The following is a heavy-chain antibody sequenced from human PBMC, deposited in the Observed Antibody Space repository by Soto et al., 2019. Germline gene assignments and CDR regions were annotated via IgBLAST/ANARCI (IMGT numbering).Heavy chain of an antibody. V-gene: IGHV4-59*01. J-gene: IGHJ6*02. CDR2: IYYSWST. CDR3: AREVGGLAPYYYYGMDV. Sequence: SETLSLTCTVSGGSISSYYWSWIRQPPGKGLEWIGYIYYSWSTNYNPSLKSRVTISVDTSKNQFSLKLSSVTAADTAVYYCAREVGGLAPYYYYGMDVWGQGTTVTVSS. D-gene: IGHD1-26*01. CDR1: GGSISSYY.